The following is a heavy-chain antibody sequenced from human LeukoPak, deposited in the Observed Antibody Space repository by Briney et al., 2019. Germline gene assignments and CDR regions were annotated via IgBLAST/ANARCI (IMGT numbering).Heavy chain of an antibody. CDR1: GYTFTSYY. Sequence: RASVKVSCKASGYTFTSYYMHWVRQAPGQGLEWMGIINPSGGSTSYAQKFQGRVTMTRDTSTSTVYMELRSLRSDDTAVYYCARDAYCGGDCPSFYYYYGMDVWGQGTTVTVSS. CDR3: ARDAYCGGDCPSFYYYYGMDV. J-gene: IGHJ6*02. D-gene: IGHD2-21*02. CDR2: INPSGGST. V-gene: IGHV1-46*01.